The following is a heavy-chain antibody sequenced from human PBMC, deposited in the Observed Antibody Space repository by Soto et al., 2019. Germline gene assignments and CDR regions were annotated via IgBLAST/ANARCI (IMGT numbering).Heavy chain of an antibody. CDR3: AKARLSGYYYYMDV. J-gene: IGHJ6*03. Sequence: MSWVRQAPGKGLEWVSAISGSGGSTYYADSVKGRFTISRDNSKNTLYLQMNSLRAEDTAVYYCAKARLSGYYYYMDVWGKGTTVTVSS. D-gene: IGHD1-26*01. V-gene: IGHV3-23*01. CDR2: ISGSGGST.